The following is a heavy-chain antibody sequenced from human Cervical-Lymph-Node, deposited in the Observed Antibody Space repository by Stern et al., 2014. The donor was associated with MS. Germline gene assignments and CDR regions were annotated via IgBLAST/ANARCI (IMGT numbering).Heavy chain of an antibody. CDR1: EYTFTGYY. CDR3: ARSVRLVRSSTNGWLAP. J-gene: IGHJ5*02. D-gene: IGHD2-2*01. V-gene: IGHV1-2*04. Sequence: VQLVQSGAEVKKPGASVKISCKASEYTFTGYYIHWVRQAPGHGVEGMGWIHPNSGDTNSAQKFHGLVTMTRDTSIGTAYLELSSLRSNDTAVYYCARSVRLVRSSTNGWLAPWGQGTLVTVSP. CDR2: IHPNSGDT.